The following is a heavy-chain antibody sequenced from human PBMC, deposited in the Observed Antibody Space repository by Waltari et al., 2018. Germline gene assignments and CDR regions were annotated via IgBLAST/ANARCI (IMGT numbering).Heavy chain of an antibody. CDR3: AKVGYYGSGSYPTNYYYYYMDV. CDR2: IWEAGSNK. D-gene: IGHD3-10*01. V-gene: IGHV3-33*03. Sequence: QVQLVESGGGVVQPGRSLRLSCAASGFTFSSYGMHWVRQAPGKGLEWVAVIWEAGSNKNEASAGKCRCTISGDKSKNTLVLQMNVLRDDDTAVYYCAKVGYYGSGSYPTNYYYYYMDVWGKGTTVTVSS. J-gene: IGHJ6*03. CDR1: GFTFSSYG.